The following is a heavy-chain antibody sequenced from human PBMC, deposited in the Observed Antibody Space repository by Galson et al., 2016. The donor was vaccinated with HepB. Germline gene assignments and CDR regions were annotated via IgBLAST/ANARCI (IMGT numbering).Heavy chain of an antibody. CDR2: ISGQHDNT. Sequence: SVTVSCKASGYTFTSYGVSWVRQAPGQGLEYLGWISGQHDNTHYAQNLQGRATMTIDTSTRTAYMELRSLTSGYTAVYYCARDRGAMFDYWGQGTLVTVSS. V-gene: IGHV1-18*04. CDR3: ARDRGAMFDY. CDR1: GYTFTSYG. D-gene: IGHD3-10*01. J-gene: IGHJ4*02.